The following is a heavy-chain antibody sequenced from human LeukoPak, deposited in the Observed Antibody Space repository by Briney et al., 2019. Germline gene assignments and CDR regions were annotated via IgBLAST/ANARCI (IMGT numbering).Heavy chain of an antibody. D-gene: IGHD3-3*01. CDR3: ARGGDSWSGYSYGLDV. V-gene: IGHV3-21*01. Sequence: GGSLRLSCAASGFTSSTYTMNWVRQAPGKGLEWVSSINGDGRYIYYADSMKGRFTISRDNAKNSLYLQMNSLRAEDTAMYYCARGGDSWSGYSYGLDVWGQGTTVTVSS. CDR2: INGDGRYI. CDR1: GFTSSTYT. J-gene: IGHJ6*02.